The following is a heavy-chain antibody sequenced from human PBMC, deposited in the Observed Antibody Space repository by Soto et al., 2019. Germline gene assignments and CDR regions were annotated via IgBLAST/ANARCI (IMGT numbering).Heavy chain of an antibody. CDR3: ARRRFSIGADANMADLDGFDI. CDR2: IYWDDDK. Sequence: QITLKESGPTLVKPTQTLTLTCTFSGFSLSTSGVGVGWIRQPPGEALEWLALIYWDDDKRYSPSLKSRLTITKDTSKNRVVLTMTNMAPVDTATYYCARRRFSIGADANMADLDGFDIWGQGTLVSVSS. J-gene: IGHJ3*02. D-gene: IGHD6-13*01. CDR1: GFSLSTSGVG. V-gene: IGHV2-5*02.